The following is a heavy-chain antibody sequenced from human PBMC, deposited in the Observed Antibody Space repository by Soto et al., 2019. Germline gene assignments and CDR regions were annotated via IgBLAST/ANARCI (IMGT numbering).Heavy chain of an antibody. CDR3: ARVYPSDTRYGYVGNNWFDP. D-gene: IGHD5-18*01. CDR2: INPSGGST. V-gene: IGHV1-46*03. Sequence: QVQLVQSGAEVKKPGASVKVSCKASGYTFTSYYMHWVRQAPGQGLEWMGIINPSGGSTSYAQKFQGRVTRTRDTSTSTVYMELSSPRSEDTAVYYCARVYPSDTRYGYVGNNWFDPWGQGTLVTVSS. CDR1: GYTFTSYY. J-gene: IGHJ5*02.